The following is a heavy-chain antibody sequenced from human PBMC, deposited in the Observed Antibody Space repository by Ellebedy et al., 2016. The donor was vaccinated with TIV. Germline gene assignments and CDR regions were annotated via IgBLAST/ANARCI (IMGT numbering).Heavy chain of an antibody. CDR2: FDPEHGTT. D-gene: IGHD5-18*01. V-gene: IGHV1-24*01. J-gene: IGHJ5*02. CDR1: GHTLMELS. Sequence: ASVKVSCKVSGHTLMELSMHWVRQAPGKGLEWVEGFDPEHGTTIYAQKFQGRVTMIEDTSTDTVYMELSSLRSEDTAIYYCAAVRIQIWFPNWFDPWGQGTLVTVSS. CDR3: AAVRIQIWFPNWFDP.